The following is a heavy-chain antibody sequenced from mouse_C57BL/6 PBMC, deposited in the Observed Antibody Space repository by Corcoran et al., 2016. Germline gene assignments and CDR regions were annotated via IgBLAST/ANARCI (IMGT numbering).Heavy chain of an antibody. CDR3: ARHRRSYAMDY. D-gene: IGHD2-14*01. CDR2: IYPGDGDT. CDR1: GYAFSSYW. Sequence: QVQLQQSGAELVKPGASVKISCKASGYAFSSYWMNWVKQRPGKGLEWIGQIYPGDGDTNYNGKFKGKATLTADKSSSTAYMQLSSLTSEDSSVYFCARHRRSYAMDYWGQGTSVTVSS. V-gene: IGHV1-80*01. J-gene: IGHJ4*01.